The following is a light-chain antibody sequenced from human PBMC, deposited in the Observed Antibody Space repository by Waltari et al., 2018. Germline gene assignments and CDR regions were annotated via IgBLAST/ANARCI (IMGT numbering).Light chain of an antibody. Sequence: QSVLTQPPSASGTPGQRVTISCSGSSSNIGSNTVNWYQQLPVTAPKLLIYSNNPRPSGLPDRFSGSKSGTSASLAISGLQSEDEADYYCAAWDDSLNGPVFGGGTKLTVL. CDR3: AAWDDSLNGPV. CDR2: SNN. CDR1: SSNIGSNT. J-gene: IGLJ3*02. V-gene: IGLV1-44*01.